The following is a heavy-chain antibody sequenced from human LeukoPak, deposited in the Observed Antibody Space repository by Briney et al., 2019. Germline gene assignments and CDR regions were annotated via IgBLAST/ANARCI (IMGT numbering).Heavy chain of an antibody. J-gene: IGHJ5*02. CDR1: GGTFSSYA. CDR2: IIPIFGTA. Sequence: SVKVSCKASGGTFSSYAISWVRQAPGQGLEWMGGIIPIFGTANYAQKFQGRVTITTDESTSTAYMELSSLRSEDTAVYYCARELVVVPAAPNWFDPWGQGTLVTVSS. D-gene: IGHD2-2*01. CDR3: ARELVVVPAAPNWFDP. V-gene: IGHV1-69*05.